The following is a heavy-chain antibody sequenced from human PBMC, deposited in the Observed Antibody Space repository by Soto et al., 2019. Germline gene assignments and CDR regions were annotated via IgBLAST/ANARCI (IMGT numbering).Heavy chain of an antibody. J-gene: IGHJ5*02. CDR1: GGAFSGYY. CDR2: INHIGST. D-gene: IGHD5-18*01. V-gene: IGHV4-34*01. CDR3: GRGRLRRGSFDP. Sequence: SETLSLTCAVYGGAFSGYYWSWIRQPPGKVLEWIGEINHIGSTNYNPSLKSRVTISVDMSKKQLSLRLSSVTAGDTAVYYCGRGRLRRGSFDPWGEGILVTV.